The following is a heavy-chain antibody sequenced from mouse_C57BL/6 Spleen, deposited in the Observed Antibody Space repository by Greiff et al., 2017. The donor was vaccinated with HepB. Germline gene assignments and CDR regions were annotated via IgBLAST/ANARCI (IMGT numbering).Heavy chain of an antibody. CDR3: ARWPTTVAYWYFDV. V-gene: IGHV1-26*01. Sequence: EVQLQQSGPELVKPGASVKISCKASGYTFTDYYMNWVKQSHGQSLEWIGDINPNNGGTSYNQKFKGKATLTVDKSSSTAYMELSSLTSEDSAVYYCARWPTTVAYWYFDVWGTGTTVTVSS. CDR2: INPNNGGT. D-gene: IGHD1-1*01. J-gene: IGHJ1*03. CDR1: GYTFTDYY.